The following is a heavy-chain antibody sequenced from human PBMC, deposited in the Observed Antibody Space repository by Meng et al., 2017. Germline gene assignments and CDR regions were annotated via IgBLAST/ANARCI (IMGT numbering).Heavy chain of an antibody. D-gene: IGHD6-13*01. CDR2: IDPNNDHT. CDR3: ARDEDISAAGKLFGDY. CDR1: GYTFAAYW. V-gene: IGHV1-2*06. Sequence: QVPLVQSGPEVKKPGASVKLSCKPSGYTFAAYWIHWLRQAPGQGLEWMGRIDPNNDHTQYAQNFQGRVTMTSDTSISTVYMELNGLRSDDTAVYYCARDEDISAAGKLFGDYWGQGTLVTRLL. J-gene: IGHJ4*02.